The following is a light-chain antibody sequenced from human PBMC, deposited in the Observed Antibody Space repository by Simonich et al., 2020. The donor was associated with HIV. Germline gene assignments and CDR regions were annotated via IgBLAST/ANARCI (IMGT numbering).Light chain of an antibody. CDR2: GNS. CDR3: QSYDSSLSAWV. J-gene: IGLJ3*02. V-gene: IGLV1-40*01. Sequence: QSVLTQPPSVSGAPGQRVTISCTGSSSNVGAGYDVHWYQHLPGTAPKLLIYGNSNRTSGVPDRFSGSKSGTSVFLAITGLQAEDEADYYCQSYDSSLSAWVFGGGTKLTVL. CDR1: SSNVGAGYD.